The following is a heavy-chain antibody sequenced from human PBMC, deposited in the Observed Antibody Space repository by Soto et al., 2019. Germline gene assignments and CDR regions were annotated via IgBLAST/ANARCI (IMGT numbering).Heavy chain of an antibody. CDR1: GGSISSTSYY. CDR2: IFYSGRT. V-gene: IGHV4-39*01. J-gene: IGHJ4*02. Sequence: QLQLQESGPGLVQPSETLSLTCTVSGGSISSTSYYWGWIRQPPGKGLEWIGSIFYSGRTYYNPSLKSLVPISVDTSKNQFALTVSSVTAADTAVYYCASLRGSYFDYWGQGTLVTVSS. CDR3: ASLRGSYFDY. D-gene: IGHD1-26*01.